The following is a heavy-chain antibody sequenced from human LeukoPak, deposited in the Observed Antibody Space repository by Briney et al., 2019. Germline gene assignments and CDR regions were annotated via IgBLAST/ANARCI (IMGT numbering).Heavy chain of an antibody. J-gene: IGHJ6*03. D-gene: IGHD3-3*01. V-gene: IGHV1-8*03. CDR1: GYTFTSYD. CDR2: MNPNSGNT. CDR3: AADSLPPYYDFWSGYYPNMDV. Sequence: ASVKVSCKASGYTFTSYDINWVRQATGQGLEWMGWMNPNSGNTGYAQKFQGRVTITRNTSISTAYMELSSLRSEDTAVYYCAADSLPPYYDFWSGYYPNMDVWGKGTTVTVSS.